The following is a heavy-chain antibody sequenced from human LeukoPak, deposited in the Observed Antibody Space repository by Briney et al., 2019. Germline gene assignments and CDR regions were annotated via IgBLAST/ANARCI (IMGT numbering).Heavy chain of an antibody. CDR3: ARLCSSGWYNWFDP. D-gene: IGHD6-19*01. V-gene: IGHV1-8*01. J-gene: IGHJ5*02. Sequence: GASVKVSCKASGYTFTSYDINWVRQATGQGLEWMGWMNPNSGNTGYAQKFQGRVTMTRNTSISTAYMELSSLRSEDTAVYYCARLCSSGWYNWFDPWGQGTLVTVSS. CDR2: MNPNSGNT. CDR1: GYTFTSYD.